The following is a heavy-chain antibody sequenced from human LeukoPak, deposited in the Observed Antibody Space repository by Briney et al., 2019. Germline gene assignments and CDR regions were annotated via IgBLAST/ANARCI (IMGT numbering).Heavy chain of an antibody. CDR1: GGSISSGSYY. CDR3: ARTWAVRLYDAFDI. Sequence: SETLSLTCTVSGGSISSGSYYWNCIRQPAGKGLEWIGRIYTSGSTNYNPSLKSRVTISVDTSKNQFSLKLSSVTAADTAVYYCARTWAVRLYDAFDIWGQGTMVTVSS. CDR2: IYTSGST. D-gene: IGHD6-6*01. J-gene: IGHJ3*02. V-gene: IGHV4-61*02.